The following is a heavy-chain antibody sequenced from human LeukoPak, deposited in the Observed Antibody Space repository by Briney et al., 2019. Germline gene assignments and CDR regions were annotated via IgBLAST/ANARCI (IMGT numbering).Heavy chain of an antibody. CDR3: ARSPSYYYGSGPTWFDP. CDR1: GGSISSYY. CDR2: IYYSGST. D-gene: IGHD3-10*01. J-gene: IGHJ5*02. V-gene: IGHV4-59*01. Sequence: SETLSLTCTVSGGSISSYYWSWIRQPPGKGLEWIGYIYYSGSTNYNPSLKSRVTISVDTSKNQFSLKLSSVTAADTAVYYCARSPSYYYGSGPTWFDPWGQGTLVTVSS.